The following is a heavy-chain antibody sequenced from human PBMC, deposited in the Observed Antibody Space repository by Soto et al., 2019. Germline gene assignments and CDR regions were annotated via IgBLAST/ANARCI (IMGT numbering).Heavy chain of an antibody. V-gene: IGHV4-30-4*01. J-gene: IGHJ4*02. CDR2: IYYSGST. CDR3: ARGGLELHFDY. CDR1: GGSISSGDYY. D-gene: IGHD1-7*01. Sequence: PSETLSLTCTVSGGSISSGDYYWSWIRQPPGKGLEWIGYIYYSGSTYYNPSLKSRVTISVGTSKNQFSLKLSSVTAADTAVYYCARGGLELHFDYWGQGTLVTVSS.